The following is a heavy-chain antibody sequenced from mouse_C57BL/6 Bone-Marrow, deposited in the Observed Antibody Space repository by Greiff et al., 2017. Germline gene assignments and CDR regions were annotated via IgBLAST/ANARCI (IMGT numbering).Heavy chain of an antibody. CDR1: GYTFTSYG. V-gene: IGHV1-81*01. CDR3: ARWSYDGDFYAMDY. D-gene: IGHD2-3*01. Sequence: VQLQQSGAELARPGASVKLSCKASGYTFTSYGISWVKQRTGQGLEWIGEIYPRSGNTYYNEKFKGKATLTADKSSSTAYMELRSLTSEDSAVYFCARWSYDGDFYAMDYWGQGTSVTVSS. CDR2: IYPRSGNT. J-gene: IGHJ4*01.